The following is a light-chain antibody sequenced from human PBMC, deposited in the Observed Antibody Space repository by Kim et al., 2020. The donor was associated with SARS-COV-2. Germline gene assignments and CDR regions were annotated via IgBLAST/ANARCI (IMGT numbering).Light chain of an antibody. J-gene: IGLJ3*02. CDR3: FSYAGSNNWV. V-gene: IGLV2-8*01. CDR2: EVS. CDR1: SSAIGGYNY. Sequence: GQAVIYSCTGTSSAIGGYNYVSWYQQQPGKAPKLMIYEVSKRPAGVPDRFSGSKSGNTASLTVSGLQAEDEADYYCFSYAGSNNWVFGGGTQLTVL.